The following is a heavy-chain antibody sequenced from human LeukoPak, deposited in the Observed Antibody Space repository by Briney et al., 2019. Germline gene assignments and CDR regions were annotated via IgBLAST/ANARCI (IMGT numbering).Heavy chain of an antibody. Sequence: GGSLRLSCAASGFTFSSYWMSWVRQAPGKGLEWVANIKQDGSEKYYVDSVKGRFTISRDNAKNSLYLQMNGLRAEDTAVYYCARDRAVPRDYFDYWGQGTLVTVSS. V-gene: IGHV3-7*01. D-gene: IGHD6-19*01. CDR2: IKQDGSEK. J-gene: IGHJ4*02. CDR3: ARDRAVPRDYFDY. CDR1: GFTFSSYW.